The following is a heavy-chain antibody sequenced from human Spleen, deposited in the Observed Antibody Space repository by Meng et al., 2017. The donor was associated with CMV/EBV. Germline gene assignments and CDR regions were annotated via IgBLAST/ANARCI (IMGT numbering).Heavy chain of an antibody. CDR1: GYTFTDYY. CDR2: VDPRTGGT. J-gene: IGHJ6*02. V-gene: IGHV1-2*02. D-gene: IGHD1-26*01. CDR3: AREVGATDYYYYGMDV. Sequence: ASVKVSCKASGYTFTDYYIHWVRRAPGQGPEWMGWVDPRTGGTNFAQKFQGRVTMTRDTSISTAYMELSRLRSDDTAVYYCAREVGATDYYYYGMDVWGQGTTVTVSS.